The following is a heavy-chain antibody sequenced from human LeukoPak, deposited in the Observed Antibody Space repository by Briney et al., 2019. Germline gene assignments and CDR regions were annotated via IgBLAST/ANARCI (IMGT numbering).Heavy chain of an antibody. CDR1: GDSISNTNYN. CDR2: VYYSGST. CDR3: ARSFYLHSGSYYHPFHH. V-gene: IGHV4-39*07. J-gene: IGHJ4*02. D-gene: IGHD3-10*01. Sequence: PSETLSLACTVSGDSISNTNYNWDWIRQPPGKTLEWIGSVYYSGSTDYNPSLKSRVIISVDTSKNQFSLRLSSVTAADTAVYYCARSFYLHSGSYYHPFHHWGQGTLVTVSS.